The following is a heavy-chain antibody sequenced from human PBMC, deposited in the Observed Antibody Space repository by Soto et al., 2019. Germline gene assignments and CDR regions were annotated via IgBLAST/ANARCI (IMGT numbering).Heavy chain of an antibody. Sequence: GGSLRLSCAASGFSFRTYGMHWVRQAPGKGLEWVAVISYDGSNKYYADSVKGRFTISRDNSKNTLNLQMNSLRPEDTAVCFCAASGGYFDYWGQGTLVTVSS. D-gene: IGHD3-16*01. V-gene: IGHV3-30*03. CDR1: GFSFRTYG. J-gene: IGHJ4*02. CDR2: ISYDGSNK. CDR3: AASGGYFDY.